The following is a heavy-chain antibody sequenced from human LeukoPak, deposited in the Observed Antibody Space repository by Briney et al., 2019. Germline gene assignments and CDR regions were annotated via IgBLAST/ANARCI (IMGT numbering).Heavy chain of an antibody. CDR3: VDIVVVPAAIIFDY. CDR1: GGSFSGYY. Sequence: KPSETLSLTCAVYGGSFSGYYWSWIRQPPGKGLEWIGEINHSGSTNYNPSLKSRVTISVDTSKNQFSLKLSSVTAADTAVYYCVDIVVVPAAIIFDYWGQGTLVTVSS. CDR2: INHSGST. J-gene: IGHJ4*02. V-gene: IGHV4-34*01. D-gene: IGHD2-2*03.